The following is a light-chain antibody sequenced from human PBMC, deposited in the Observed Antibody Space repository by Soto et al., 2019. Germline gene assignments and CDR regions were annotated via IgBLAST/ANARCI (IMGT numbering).Light chain of an antibody. CDR2: DNN. Sequence: QSVLTQPPSVSAAPGQKVTISCSGTSSNIGKDYVSWYQQVPGTAPKLLIYDNNKRPSGIPDRFSGSKSGTSATLGITGLQTGDEADYYCATWDNSLTVGVFGGGTKLTVL. J-gene: IGLJ2*01. CDR1: SSNIGKDY. V-gene: IGLV1-51*01. CDR3: ATWDNSLTVGV.